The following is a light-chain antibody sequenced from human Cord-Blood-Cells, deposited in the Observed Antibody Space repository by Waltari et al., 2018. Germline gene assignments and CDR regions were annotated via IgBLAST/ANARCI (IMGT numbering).Light chain of an antibody. Sequence: QSALTQPASVSGSPGQSIPISCPGTSSDVGGYNYVSWYQQHPGQAPKLMIYEVSNRPSGVSNRFSGSKSGNTASLTISGLQAEDEADYYCSSYTSSSTVVFGGGTKLTVL. J-gene: IGLJ2*01. CDR2: EVS. CDR3: SSYTSSSTVV. CDR1: SSDVGGYNY. V-gene: IGLV2-14*01.